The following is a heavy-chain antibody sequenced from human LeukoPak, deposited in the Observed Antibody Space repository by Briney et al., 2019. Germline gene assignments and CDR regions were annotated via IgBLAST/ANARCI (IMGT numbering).Heavy chain of an antibody. CDR2: IHYTGST. J-gene: IGHJ6*02. D-gene: IGHD3-10*01. V-gene: IGHV4-61*08. CDR3: AREDVAGGSGSNYYYYGADV. CDR1: GGSISSGGYY. Sequence: PSETLSLTCTVSGGSISSGGYYWSWIRQHPGKGLEWIGFIHYTGSTNYNPSLKSRVTISVDTSKNQFSLKLSSVTAADTAVYYCAREDVAGGSGSNYYYYGADVWGQGTTVTVSS.